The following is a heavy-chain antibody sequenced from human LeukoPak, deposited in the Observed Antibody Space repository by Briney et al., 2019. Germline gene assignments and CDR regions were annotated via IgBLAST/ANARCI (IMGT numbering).Heavy chain of an antibody. CDR3: ARPYCSGGSCHDYFDY. J-gene: IGHJ4*02. CDR2: INPNSGGT. CDR1: GYTFTGYY. Sequence: ASVKVSCKASGYTFTGYYLHWVRQAPGQGLEWMGWINPNSGGTNYAQKFQGRVTMTRDTSISTAYMELSGLTSDDTAVYYCARPYCSGGSCHDYFDYWGQGTLVTVSS. V-gene: IGHV1-2*02. D-gene: IGHD2-15*01.